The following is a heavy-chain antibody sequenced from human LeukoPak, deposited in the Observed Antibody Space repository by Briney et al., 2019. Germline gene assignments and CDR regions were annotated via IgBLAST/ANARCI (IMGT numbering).Heavy chain of an antibody. J-gene: IGHJ5*02. CDR3: ARDRIESAVAGMGLYNWFDP. V-gene: IGHV1-46*01. CDR2: INPSGGST. Sequence: ASVKVSCKASGYTFTSYYMHWVRQAPGQGLEWMVIINPSGGSTSYAQKFQGRVTMTRDTSTSTVYMELSSLRSEDTAVYYCARDRIESAVAGMGLYNWFDPWGQGTLVTVSS. CDR1: GYTFTSYY. D-gene: IGHD6-19*01.